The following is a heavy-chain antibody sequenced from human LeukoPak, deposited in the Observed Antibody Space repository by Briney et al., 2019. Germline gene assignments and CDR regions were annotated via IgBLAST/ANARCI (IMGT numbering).Heavy chain of an antibody. J-gene: IGHJ4*02. Sequence: GGSLRLSCAASGFTFSRYGMHWVRQAPGKGLEWVAVIWNDGSNKYYADSVKGRFTISRDNYKSMLYLQMDSLRAEDTAVYYCAKKMSITAASQVDYWGQGTLVTVSS. D-gene: IGHD1-20*01. CDR3: AKKMSITAASQVDY. CDR2: IWNDGSNK. V-gene: IGHV3-33*06. CDR1: GFTFSRYG.